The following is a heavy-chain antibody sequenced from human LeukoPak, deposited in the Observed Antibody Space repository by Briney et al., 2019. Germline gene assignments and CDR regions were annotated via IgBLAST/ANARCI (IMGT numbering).Heavy chain of an antibody. CDR1: GFTFSSYA. CDR3: AKDSGGYDFWSGYYREYYFDY. J-gene: IGHJ4*02. V-gene: IGHV3-23*01. CDR2: ISGSGGST. Sequence: GGSLRLSCAASGFTFSSYAMSWVRQAPGKGLEWVSAISGSGGSTYYADSVKGRFTISRDNSKNTLYLQMNSLRAEDTAVYYCAKDSGGYDFWSGYYREYYFDYWGQGTLVAVSS. D-gene: IGHD3-3*01.